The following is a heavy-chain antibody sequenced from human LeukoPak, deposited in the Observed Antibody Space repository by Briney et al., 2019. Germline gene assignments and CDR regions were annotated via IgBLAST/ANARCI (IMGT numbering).Heavy chain of an antibody. D-gene: IGHD3-3*01. CDR3: AKDPIGRLRFLEWLPSFDY. CDR1: GFTFSSYA. V-gene: IGHV3-23*01. CDR2: ISGSGGST. J-gene: IGHJ4*02. Sequence: QPGGSLRLSCAASGFTFSSYAMSWVRQAPGKGLEWVSAISGSGGSTYYADSVKGRFTISRDNSKNTLYLQMNSLRAEDTAVYYCAKDPIGRLRFLEWLPSFDYWGQGTLVTVSS.